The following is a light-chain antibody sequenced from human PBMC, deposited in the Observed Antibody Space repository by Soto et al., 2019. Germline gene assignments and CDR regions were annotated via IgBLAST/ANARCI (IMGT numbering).Light chain of an antibody. CDR1: SSDVGSYNL. V-gene: IGLV2-23*01. J-gene: IGLJ1*01. CDR2: EGS. CDR3: CSYAGSSTVV. Sequence: QSALTQPASVSRSPGQSITISCTGTSSDVGSYNLVSWYQQHPGKAPKLMIYEGSKRPSGVSNRFSGSKSGNTASLTISGLQAEDEADYYCCSYAGSSTVVFGTGTKVNVL.